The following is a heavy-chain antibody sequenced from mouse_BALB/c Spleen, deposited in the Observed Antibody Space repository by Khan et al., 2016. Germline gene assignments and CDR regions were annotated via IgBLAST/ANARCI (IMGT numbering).Heavy chain of an antibody. CDR1: GYTFTDYS. Sequence: QIQLVQSGPELKKPGETVKISCKASGYTFTDYSMHWVKQAPGMGLKWMGWINTETGAPIYADDFKGRFAFSLETSASTAFLQINNLKNEDTATYFCSRGNYGSLFDYLGQGTTLTVSS. J-gene: IGHJ2*01. CDR2: INTETGAP. D-gene: IGHD1-1*01. CDR3: SRGNYGSLFDY. V-gene: IGHV9-2-1*01.